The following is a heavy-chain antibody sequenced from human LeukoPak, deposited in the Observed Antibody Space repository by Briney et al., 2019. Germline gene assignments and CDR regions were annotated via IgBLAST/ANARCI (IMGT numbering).Heavy chain of an antibody. V-gene: IGHV3-20*04. J-gene: IGHJ6*03. D-gene: IGHD6-13*01. Sequence: GGSLRLSCAASGFTFEADGMSWVRQAPGKGLEWVSGINWNGDSTGYADSVKGRFTISRDNSKNALYLQMNSLLADDTALYYCASAAAYYYYQYMDVWGKGTTVIVSS. CDR2: INWNGDST. CDR1: GFTFEADG. CDR3: ASAAAYYYYQYMDV.